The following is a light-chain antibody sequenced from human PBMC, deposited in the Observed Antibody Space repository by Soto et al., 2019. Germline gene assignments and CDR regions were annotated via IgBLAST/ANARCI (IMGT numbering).Light chain of an antibody. CDR1: QSISSY. V-gene: IGKV1-39*01. J-gene: IGKJ4*01. CDR3: QQSYSTPLT. CDR2: AAS. Sequence: DIQMTQSPSSLSASVRDRVTIACRASQSISSYLNWYQQKPGKAPKVLIYAASNLQSGVPSRFSGSGSGTNVTLTISSLQPEDFATYFCQQSYSTPLTFGGGTKVEIK.